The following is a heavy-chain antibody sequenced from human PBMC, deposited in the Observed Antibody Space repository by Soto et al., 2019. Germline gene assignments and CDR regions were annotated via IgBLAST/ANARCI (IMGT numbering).Heavy chain of an antibody. CDR2: LYDVFGS. V-gene: IGHV3-53*01. CDR1: GLTVSGTKY. Sequence: DVQLVESGGGLIQPGESLRLSCAAFGLTVSGTKYVAWVRQAPGKGLEWVSALYDVFGSFYADSVKGRFTTSSDRSKSTVYLQMNDLRPDDTTVYYCASWHEREHAYDVWGQGTTVIVSS. D-gene: IGHD1-1*01. CDR3: ASWHEREHAYDV. J-gene: IGHJ3*01.